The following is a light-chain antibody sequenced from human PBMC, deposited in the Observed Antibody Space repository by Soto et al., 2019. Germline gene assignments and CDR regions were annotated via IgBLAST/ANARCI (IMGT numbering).Light chain of an antibody. CDR2: EVS. CDR3: SSYTSSSTLG. CDR1: SSDVGGYNY. J-gene: IGLJ3*02. Sequence: QSALTQPASVSGSPGQSITISCTGTSSDVGGYNYVSWYQQHPGKAPKLMIYEVSNRPSGVSNRFSGSKSGNTASLTISGLQDEDEADYYGSSYTSSSTLGFGGGTKL. V-gene: IGLV2-14*01.